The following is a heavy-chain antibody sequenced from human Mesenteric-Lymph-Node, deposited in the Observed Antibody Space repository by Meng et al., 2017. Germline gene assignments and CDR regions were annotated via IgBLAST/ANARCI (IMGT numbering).Heavy chain of an antibody. CDR2: ISGSGGST. D-gene: IGHD5-18*01. J-gene: IGHJ6*02. CDR3: AREMDTAMVYYYGMDV. CDR1: GFTFSSYA. V-gene: IGHV3-23*01. Sequence: GGSLRLSCAASGFTFSSYAMSWVRQAPGKGLEWVSAISGSGGSTYYADSVKGRFTISRDNAKNSLYLQMNSLRAEDTAVYYCAREMDTAMVYYYGMDVWGQGTTVTVSS.